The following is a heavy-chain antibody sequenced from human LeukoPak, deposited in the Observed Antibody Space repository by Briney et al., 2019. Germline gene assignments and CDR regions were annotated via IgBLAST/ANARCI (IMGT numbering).Heavy chain of an antibody. V-gene: IGHV3-53*01. D-gene: IGHD4/OR15-4a*01. J-gene: IGHJ4*02. Sequence: GGSLRLSCTVSGFTVSSNSMSWVRQAPGRGLEWVSFIYSDNTHYSDSVKGRFTISRDNSKNTLYLQMNSLRAEDTAVYYCARRAGAYSHPYDYWGQGTLVTVSS. CDR1: GFTVSSNS. CDR2: IYSDNT. CDR3: ARRAGAYSHPYDY.